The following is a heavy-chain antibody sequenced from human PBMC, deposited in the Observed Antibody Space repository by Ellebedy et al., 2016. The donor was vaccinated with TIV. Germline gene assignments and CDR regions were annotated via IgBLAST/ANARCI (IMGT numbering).Heavy chain of an antibody. CDR2: ISTSSSYT. CDR1: GFTFSDYC. V-gene: IGHV3-11*06. J-gene: IGHJ4*02. D-gene: IGHD3-9*01. CDR3: AREGTGIFDW. Sequence: GESLKISCVASGFTFSDYCMSWIRHAPGKGLEGGSPISTSSSYTKCADSVKGRFTVSRDDAKNSLYLHRNSLKAEDTAVYYCAREGTGIFDWWGQGTLVTVSS.